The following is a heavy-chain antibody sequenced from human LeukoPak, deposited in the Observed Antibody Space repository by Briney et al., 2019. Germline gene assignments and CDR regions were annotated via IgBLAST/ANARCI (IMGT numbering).Heavy chain of an antibody. J-gene: IGHJ6*02. CDR3: ARIWFGLYYYYYGMDV. CDR2: IYYTGTT. Sequence: SETLSLTCTVSSGSITSRSYYWGWLRQPPGKGLEWIGSIYYTGTTYHSSSLKSRVTISVDTSKNQFSLKLSSVTAADTAVYYCARIWFGLYYYYYGMDVWGQGTTVTVSS. V-gene: IGHV4-39*01. CDR1: SGSITSRSYY. D-gene: IGHD3-10*01.